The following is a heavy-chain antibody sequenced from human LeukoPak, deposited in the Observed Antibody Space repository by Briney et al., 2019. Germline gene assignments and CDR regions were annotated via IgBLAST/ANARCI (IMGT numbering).Heavy chain of an antibody. D-gene: IGHD6-19*01. J-gene: IGHJ4*02. Sequence: SETLSLTCTVSGGSISSYFWSWIRQPPGKGLEWIGYIHYSGSTNYNPSLKSRVTMSVDTSKNQFSLKLSSVTAADTAVYYCARIDRAVAGTIDYWAREPWSPSPQ. V-gene: IGHV4-59*08. CDR1: GGSISSYF. CDR3: ARIDRAVAGTIDY. CDR2: IHYSGST.